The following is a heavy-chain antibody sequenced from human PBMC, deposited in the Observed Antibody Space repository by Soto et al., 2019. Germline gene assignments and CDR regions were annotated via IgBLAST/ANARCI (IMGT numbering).Heavy chain of an antibody. V-gene: IGHV3-15*07. CDR2: IKSKTDGGTT. CDR3: TTDAPLGEAAAGIGMEYYYGMDV. D-gene: IGHD6-13*01. Sequence: GGSLRLSCAASGFTFSNAWMNWVRQAPGKGLEWVGRIKSKTDGGTTDYAAPVKGRFTISRDDSKNTLYLQMNSLKTEDTAVYYCTTDAPLGEAAAGIGMEYYYGMDVWGQGTTVTVSS. J-gene: IGHJ6*02. CDR1: GFTFSNAW.